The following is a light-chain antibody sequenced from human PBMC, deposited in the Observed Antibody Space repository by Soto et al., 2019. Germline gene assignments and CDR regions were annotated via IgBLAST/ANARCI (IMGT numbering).Light chain of an antibody. Sequence: DVHMTQSPSTLSASVGDRVTITCRASESIATWLAWYQQTPGKAPKLLISDAFRLESGVPSRFRGSGSGTEFSLTISSLQPGDSATFYCQQYASYPWTFGRGTKVDIK. CDR3: QQYASYPWT. CDR2: DAF. J-gene: IGKJ1*01. V-gene: IGKV1-5*01. CDR1: ESIATW.